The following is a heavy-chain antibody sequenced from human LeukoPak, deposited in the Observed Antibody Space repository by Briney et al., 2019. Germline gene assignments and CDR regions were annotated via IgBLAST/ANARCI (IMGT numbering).Heavy chain of an antibody. V-gene: IGHV1-69*04. J-gene: IGHJ4*02. CDR1: GGTFSSYA. Sequence: SVKVSCKASGGTFSSYAISWVRQAPGQGLEWMGRINPIFGIANYAQKFQGRVTITADKSTSTAYMELSSLRSEDTAVYYCARGPSGIAAAGTWDYWGQGTLVTVSS. D-gene: IGHD6-13*01. CDR2: INPIFGIA. CDR3: ARGPSGIAAAGTWDY.